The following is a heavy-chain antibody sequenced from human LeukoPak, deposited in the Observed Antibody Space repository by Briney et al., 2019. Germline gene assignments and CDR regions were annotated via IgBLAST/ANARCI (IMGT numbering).Heavy chain of an antibody. J-gene: IGHJ4*02. CDR2: INHSGST. V-gene: IGHV4-34*01. Sequence: KPSETLSLTCAVYGGSFSAYYWSWIRQPPGKGLEWIGEINHSGSTNYNPSLKSRVTISVDTSKNQFSLKLSSVTAADTAVYYCARGYYYDSSGLDYWGQGTLVTVSS. CDR3: ARGYYYDSSGLDY. D-gene: IGHD3-22*01. CDR1: GGSFSAYY.